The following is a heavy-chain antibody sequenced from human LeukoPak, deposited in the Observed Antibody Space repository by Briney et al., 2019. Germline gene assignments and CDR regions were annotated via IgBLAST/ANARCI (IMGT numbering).Heavy chain of an antibody. D-gene: IGHD2-2*01. J-gene: IGHJ4*02. CDR2: ISYDGSNK. CDR3: ARAEGWYQLFDY. V-gene: IGHV3-30*01. CDR1: GFTFSSYA. Sequence: PGGSLRLSCAASGFTFSSYAMHWVRQAPGKGLEWVAVISYDGSNKYYADSVKGRFTISRDNSKNTLYLQMNSPRAEDTAVYYCARAEGWYQLFDYWGQGTLVTVSS.